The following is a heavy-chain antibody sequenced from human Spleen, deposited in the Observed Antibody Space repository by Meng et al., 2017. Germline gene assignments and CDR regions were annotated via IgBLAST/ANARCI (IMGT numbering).Heavy chain of an antibody. D-gene: IGHD4-11*01. CDR2: INHSGST. Sequence: VRVQQGGDGLSKPSEPLSLTCDFYGGSFSGYYWSRIRQPPGKGLEWIGEINHSGSTNYNPSLESRATISVDTSQNNLSLKLSSVTAADSAVYYCARGPTTMAHDFDYWGQGTLVTVSS. V-gene: IGHV4-34*01. CDR1: GGSFSGYY. CDR3: ARGPTTMAHDFDY. J-gene: IGHJ4*02.